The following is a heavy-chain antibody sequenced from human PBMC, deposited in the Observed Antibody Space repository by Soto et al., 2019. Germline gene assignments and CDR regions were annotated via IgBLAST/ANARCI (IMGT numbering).Heavy chain of an antibody. D-gene: IGHD2-21*01. CDR2: ILYDGSKE. CDR3: AKGLALMADH. Sequence: SLRLSCTDSGFRFNTYVMDWVRQAPGKGLEWVARILYDGSKEYYADPVKGRFTISRDNSKNTLYLQMDRLRVEDTAVYFCAKGLALMADHWGQGTPVTVSS. V-gene: IGHV3-30*18. CDR1: GFRFNTYV. J-gene: IGHJ4*02.